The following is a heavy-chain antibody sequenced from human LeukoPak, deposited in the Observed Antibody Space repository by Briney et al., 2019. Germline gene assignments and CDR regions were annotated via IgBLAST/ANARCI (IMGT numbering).Heavy chain of an antibody. CDR2: IYHSGST. Sequence: SETLSLTCAVSGYSISSGYYWGWIRQPPGKGLEWIGSIYHSGSTYYNPSLKSRVTISVDTSKNQFSLKLSSVTAADTAVYYWARDDCTNGVCFDYWGQGTLVTVSS. J-gene: IGHJ4*02. CDR3: ARDDCTNGVCFDY. D-gene: IGHD2-8*01. CDR1: GYSISSGYY. V-gene: IGHV4-38-2*02.